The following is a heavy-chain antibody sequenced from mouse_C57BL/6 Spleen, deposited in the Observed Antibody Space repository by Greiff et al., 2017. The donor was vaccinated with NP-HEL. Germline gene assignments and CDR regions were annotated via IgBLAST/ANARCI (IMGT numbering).Heavy chain of an antibody. CDR1: GFNIKDYY. V-gene: IGHV14-2*01. D-gene: IGHD1-1*01. CDR3: ARGATVVDGGYAMDY. J-gene: IGHJ4*01. Sequence: EVQLQQSGAELVKPGASVKLSCTASGFNIKDYYMHWVKQRTEQGLEWIGRIDPEDGETKYAPKFQGKATITADTSSNTAYLQRNSLTSEDTAVYYWARGATVVDGGYAMDYWGQGTSVTVSS. CDR2: IDPEDGET.